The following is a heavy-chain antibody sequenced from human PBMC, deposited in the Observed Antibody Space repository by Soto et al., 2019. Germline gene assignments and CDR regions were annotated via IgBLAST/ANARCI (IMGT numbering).Heavy chain of an antibody. CDR1: GYTFTSYD. V-gene: IGHV1-8*01. CDR2: MNPKSGNT. D-gene: IGHD1-7*01. J-gene: IGHJ4*02. CDR3: ARGPRTGTTSDY. Sequence: QVQLVQSGAEVKKPGASVKVSCKASGYTFTSYDINWVRQATGQGFEWMGWMNPKSGNTGYAQKFQGGVILTRNTFISTSYMELSSLRSEDTAVYYCARGPRTGTTSDYWGQGTLVTVSS.